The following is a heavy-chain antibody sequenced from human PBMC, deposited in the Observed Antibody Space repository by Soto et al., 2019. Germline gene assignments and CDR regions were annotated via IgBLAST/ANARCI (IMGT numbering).Heavy chain of an antibody. CDR1: GFTFTNYW. CDR2: IGQNGGGM. J-gene: IGHJ4*01. D-gene: IGHD7-27*01. CDR3: ARGTPKPGVDY. V-gene: IGHV3-7*03. Sequence: GGSLRLSCAASGFTFTNYWMNWVRQAPGKVLEWVANIGQNGGGMNYVDSVRGRFTVSRDNAKNSLYLQMNSLRAEDTAVYYCARGTPKPGVDYWGQGTLVTVSS.